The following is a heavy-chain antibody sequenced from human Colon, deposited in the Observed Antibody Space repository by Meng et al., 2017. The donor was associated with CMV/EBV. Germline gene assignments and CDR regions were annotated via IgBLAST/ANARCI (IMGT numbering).Heavy chain of an antibody. J-gene: IGHJ5*02. CDR3: AKGSPSFIVVVPAAYNWFDP. Sequence: GESLKISCAASGFTFSSYVMSWVRQAPGKGLEWVSAISGSGGSTYYADSVKGRFTISRDNSKNTLYLQMNSLRAEDTAVYYCAKGSPSFIVVVPAAYNWFDPWGQGTLVTVSS. CDR2: ISGSGGST. V-gene: IGHV3-23*01. CDR1: GFTFSSYV. D-gene: IGHD2-2*01.